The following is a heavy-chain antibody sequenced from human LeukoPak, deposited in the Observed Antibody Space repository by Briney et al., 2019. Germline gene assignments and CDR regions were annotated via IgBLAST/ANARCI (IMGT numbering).Heavy chain of an antibody. CDR1: GGSISSYY. J-gene: IGHJ4*02. V-gene: IGHV4-59*08. CDR2: IYYSGST. CDR3: ARHPDPGSGKEDFDY. D-gene: IGHD3-10*01. Sequence: SETLSLTCTVSGGSISSYYWSRIRQPPGKGLEWIGYIYYSGSTNYNPSLKSRVTISVDTSKNQFSLKLSSVTAADTAVYYCARHPDPGSGKEDFDYWGQGTLVTVSS.